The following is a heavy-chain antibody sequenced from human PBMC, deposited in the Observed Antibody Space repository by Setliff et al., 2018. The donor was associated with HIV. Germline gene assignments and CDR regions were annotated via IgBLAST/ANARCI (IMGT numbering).Heavy chain of an antibody. D-gene: IGHD6-19*01. CDR2: ISGYNANT. CDR1: GYTFNDYY. J-gene: IGHJ3*02. V-gene: IGHV1-18*04. CDR3: ARDQEAVAPSAAFDI. Sequence: ASVKVSCKSSGYTFNDYYINWVRQAHGQGLEWMGWISGYNANTKYAQNVQGRVTMTTDASTSTAYMELRSLRSDDTAVYYCARDQEAVAPSAAFDIWGQGTMVTVSS.